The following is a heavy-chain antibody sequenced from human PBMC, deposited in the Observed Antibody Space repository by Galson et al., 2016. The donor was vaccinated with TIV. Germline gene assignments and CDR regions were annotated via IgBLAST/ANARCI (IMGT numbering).Heavy chain of an antibody. V-gene: IGHV3-23*01. Sequence: SLRLSCAASGFTFSAYAMTWVRQGPGKGLEWVSLVSGSGYSTYYVDSVKGRFTISRDNSKNTVYLQMSGLKDEDTAVYYCAKGAAWDTSMGWLGFWFDYWGQGTPVTVSS. CDR1: GFTFSAYA. CDR3: AKGAAWDTSMGWLGFWFDY. J-gene: IGHJ4*02. CDR2: VSGSGYST. D-gene: IGHD5-18*01.